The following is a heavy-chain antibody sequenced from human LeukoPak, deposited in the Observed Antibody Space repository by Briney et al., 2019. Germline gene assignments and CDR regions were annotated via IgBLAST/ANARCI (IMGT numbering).Heavy chain of an antibody. Sequence: GGSLRLSCGASGFTFSNYWMSWVRQAPGKGLEWVSAISGSGGSTYYADSVKGRFTISRDNSKNTLYLQMNSLRAEDTAVYYCAKDTASGGYSYGGDYYGMDVWGQGTTVTVSS. CDR1: GFTFSNYW. V-gene: IGHV3-23*01. CDR2: ISGSGGST. J-gene: IGHJ6*02. D-gene: IGHD5-18*01. CDR3: AKDTASGGYSYGGDYYGMDV.